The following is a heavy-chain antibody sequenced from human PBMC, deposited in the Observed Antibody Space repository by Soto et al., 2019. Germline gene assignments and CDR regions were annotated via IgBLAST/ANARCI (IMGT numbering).Heavy chain of an antibody. Sequence: QVQLVESGGGLVKPGGSLRLSCAASGFSFSDYYMSWIRQAPGKGLEWVSLISTSGSSTDYADSVKGRFTISRATAKNSLSLQMNSLRAEDTAVYYCANLAKNYYHYMDVWGKGTTVTVSS. J-gene: IGHJ6*03. D-gene: IGHD1-26*01. V-gene: IGHV3-11*01. CDR2: ISTSGSST. CDR1: GFSFSDYY. CDR3: ANLAKNYYHYMDV.